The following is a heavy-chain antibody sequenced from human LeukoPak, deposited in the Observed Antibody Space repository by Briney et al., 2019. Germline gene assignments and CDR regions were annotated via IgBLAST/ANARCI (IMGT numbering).Heavy chain of an antibody. CDR3: ARGSNYYGSGSYYTWFDP. V-gene: IGHV1-18*01. D-gene: IGHD3-10*01. CDR1: GYTFTSYG. J-gene: IGHJ5*02. CDR2: ISAYNGDT. Sequence: GASVNVSCTASGYTFTSYGISWVRQAPGQGLEWMGWISAYNGDTNYAQKLQGRVTMTTDTSTSTAYMALRSLRSDDTAVYYCARGSNYYGSGSYYTWFDPWGQGTLVTVSS.